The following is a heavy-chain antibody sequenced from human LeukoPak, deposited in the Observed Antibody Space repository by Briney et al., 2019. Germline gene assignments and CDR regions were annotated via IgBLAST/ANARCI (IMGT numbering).Heavy chain of an antibody. Sequence: SETLSLTCTVSGDSISSSTYYWGWIRQPPGKGLEWIGSIYYSGSTYYNPSLKSRVTISVDTSKNQFSLKLSSVTAADTAVYYCARFKGGSSWYNIDYYYMDVWGKGTTVTVSS. D-gene: IGHD6-13*01. J-gene: IGHJ6*03. V-gene: IGHV4-39*01. CDR3: ARFKGGSSWYNIDYYYMDV. CDR2: IYYSGST. CDR1: GDSISSSTYY.